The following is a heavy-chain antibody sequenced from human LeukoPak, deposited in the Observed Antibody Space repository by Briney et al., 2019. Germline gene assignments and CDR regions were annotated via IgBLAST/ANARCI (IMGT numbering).Heavy chain of an antibody. D-gene: IGHD6-19*01. CDR3: AEDRHSSGWYNPFRDAFDI. V-gene: IGHV3-23*01. J-gene: IGHJ3*02. Sequence: GGSLRLSCAASGFTFSSYAMSWVRQAPGKGLEWVSAISGSGGSTYYADSVKGRFTISRDNSKNTLYLQMNSLRAEDTAVYYCAEDRHSSGWYNPFRDAFDIWGQGTMVTVSS. CDR2: ISGSGGST. CDR1: GFTFSSYA.